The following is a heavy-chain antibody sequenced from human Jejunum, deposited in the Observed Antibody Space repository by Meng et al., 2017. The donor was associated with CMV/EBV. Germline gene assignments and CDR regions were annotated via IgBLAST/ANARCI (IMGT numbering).Heavy chain of an antibody. D-gene: IGHD2-2*01. CDR1: GYSFTTYA. J-gene: IGHJ4*02. V-gene: IGHV1-3*01. CDR2: INAGNGNT. Sequence: PLLQSGAEVKKPGASVKVSCKASGYSFTTYAMHWVRQAPGQRFEWMGWINAGNGNTKYSEKFQSRVTITRDTAASTAYMELSSLRSEDTAVYYCARTGCSSSSCYDYWGQGTLVTVSS. CDR3: ARTGCSSSSCYDY.